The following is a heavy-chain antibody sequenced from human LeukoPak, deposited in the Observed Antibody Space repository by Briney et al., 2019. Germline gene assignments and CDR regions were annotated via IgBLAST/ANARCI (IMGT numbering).Heavy chain of an antibody. J-gene: IGHJ6*04. CDR2: INPNGGST. Sequence: ASVKVSCKASGYTFTGYYMHWVRQAPGQGLEWMGWINPNGGSTSYAQKFQGRVTMTRDTSISTAYMELSRLRSDDTAVYYSARASFGHPLFSYGMDVRGKGTTVTVSS. CDR3: ARASFGHPLFSYGMDV. D-gene: IGHD3-10*01. V-gene: IGHV1-2*02. CDR1: GYTFTGYY.